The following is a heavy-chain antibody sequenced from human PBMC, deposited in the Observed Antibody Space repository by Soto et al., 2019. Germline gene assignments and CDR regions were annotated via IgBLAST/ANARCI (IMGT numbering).Heavy chain of an antibody. J-gene: IGHJ4*02. CDR2: ISWNSGSI. V-gene: IGHV3-9*01. CDR1: GFTFDDYA. CDR3: AKDIYYDISGYYFDY. Sequence: PGGSLRLSCAASGFTFDDYAMHWVRQAPGKGLEWVSGISWNSGSIGYADSVKGRFTISRDNAKNSLYLQMNSLRAEDTALYYCAKDIYYDISGYYFDYWGQGTLVTVSS. D-gene: IGHD3-22*01.